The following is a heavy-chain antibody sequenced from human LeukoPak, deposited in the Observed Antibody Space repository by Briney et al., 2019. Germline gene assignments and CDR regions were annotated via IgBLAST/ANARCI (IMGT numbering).Heavy chain of an antibody. J-gene: IGHJ6*03. D-gene: IGHD2-2*02. V-gene: IGHV3-66*02. CDR1: GLTVSSNY. Sequence: GGSLRLSRAASGLTVSSNYMSWVRPAPVKGLEWVSVIYSGGSTYYADSVKGRFTISRDSSKNTLYLQMNSLRAEDTAVYYCAGPTGVPATIQYYYYMDVWGKGTTVTVSS. CDR3: AGPTGVPATIQYYYYMDV. CDR2: IYSGGST.